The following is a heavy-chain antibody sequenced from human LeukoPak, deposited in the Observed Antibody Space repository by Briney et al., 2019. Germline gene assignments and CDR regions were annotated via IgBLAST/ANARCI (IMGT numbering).Heavy chain of an antibody. D-gene: IGHD2-15*01. Sequence: GASVKVSCKASGYTFTSYGISWVRQAPGQGLEWMGWISPYNGNTNYAQKFQGRVTMTTDTSTTTAYMELRSPRSDDTAVYYCARDLDIVVVAAALRHYGLDVWGQGTTVTVSS. CDR1: GYTFTSYG. J-gene: IGHJ6*02. CDR3: ARDLDIVVVAAALRHYGLDV. CDR2: ISPYNGNT. V-gene: IGHV1-18*01.